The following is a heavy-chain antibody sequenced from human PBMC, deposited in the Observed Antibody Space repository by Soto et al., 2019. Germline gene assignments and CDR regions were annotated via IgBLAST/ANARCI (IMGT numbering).Heavy chain of an antibody. J-gene: IGHJ4*02. CDR1: GFTFSSYS. D-gene: IGHD3-9*01. V-gene: IGHV3-21*01. CDR3: ATDLRHYDILTGPDY. Sequence: GGSLRLSCAASGFTFSSYSMNWVRQAPGKGLEWVSSISSSSSYIYYADSVKGRFTISRDNAKNSLYLQMNSLRAEDTAVYYCATDLRHYDILTGPDYWGQGTLVPVPQ. CDR2: ISSSSSYI.